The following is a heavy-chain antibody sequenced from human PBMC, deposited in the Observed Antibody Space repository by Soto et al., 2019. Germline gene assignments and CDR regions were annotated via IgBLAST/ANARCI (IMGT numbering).Heavy chain of an antibody. Sequence: PSQTLSLTCAISGDSVSSNSAAWNWIRQSPSRGLEWLGRTYYRSKWYNDYAVSVKSRITINPDTSKNQFSLQLNSVTPEDMAVYYCAREGDSSNPTENWFDPWGQGTLVTVSS. J-gene: IGHJ5*02. CDR1: GDSVSSNSAA. CDR2: TYYRSKWYN. CDR3: AREGDSSNPTENWFDP. D-gene: IGHD6-13*01. V-gene: IGHV6-1*01.